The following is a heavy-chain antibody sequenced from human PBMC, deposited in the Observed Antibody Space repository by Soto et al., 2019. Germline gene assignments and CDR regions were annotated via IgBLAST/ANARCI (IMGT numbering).Heavy chain of an antibody. J-gene: IGHJ1*01. CDR2: INPSGGST. D-gene: IGHD3-22*01. CDR1: GYTFTSYY. Sequence: GASVKVSCKASGYTFTSYYMHWVRQAPGQGLEWMGIINPSGGSTSYAQKFQGRVTMTRDTSTSTVYMELSSLRSEDTAVYYCATEHYYDSSGYSLSGLQHWGQGTLVTVSS. CDR3: ATEHYYDSSGYSLSGLQH. V-gene: IGHV1-46*03.